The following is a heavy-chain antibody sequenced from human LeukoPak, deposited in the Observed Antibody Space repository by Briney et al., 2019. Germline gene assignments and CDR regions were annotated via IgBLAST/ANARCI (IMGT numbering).Heavy chain of an antibody. J-gene: IGHJ2*01. CDR1: GYSISSGYY. CDR3: ARALNRIDYWYFDL. CDR2: IYHSGST. Sequence: PSETLSLTCTVSGYSISSGYYWGWIRQPPGKGLEWIGSIYHSGSTYYNPSLKSRVTVSVDTSKNQFSLKLSSVTAADTAVYYRARALNRIDYWYFDLWGRGTLVTVSS. V-gene: IGHV4-38-2*02. D-gene: IGHD2-15*01.